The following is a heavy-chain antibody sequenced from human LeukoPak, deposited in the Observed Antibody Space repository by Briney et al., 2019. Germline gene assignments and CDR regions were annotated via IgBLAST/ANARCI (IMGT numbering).Heavy chain of an antibody. CDR1: GYTLTELS. CDR2: FDPEGGET. V-gene: IGHV1-24*01. J-gene: IGHJ4*02. CDR3: ARDPGYSSSLMGDY. D-gene: IGHD6-13*01. Sequence: ASVKVSCKVSGYTLTELSMHWVRQAPGKGLEWMGGFDPEGGETIYAQKFQGRVTMTEDTSTDTAYMELSSLRSDDTAVYYCARDPGYSSSLMGDYWGQGTLVTVSS.